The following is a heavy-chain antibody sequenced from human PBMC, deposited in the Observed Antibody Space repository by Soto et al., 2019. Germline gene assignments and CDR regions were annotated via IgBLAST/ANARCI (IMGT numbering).Heavy chain of an antibody. Sequence: GASVKVSCKASGYTFTSYGISWVRQAPGQGLEWMGWISAYNGNTNYAQKLQGRVTMTTDTSTSTAYMELRSLRSEDTAVYYCAADLGVIAVAGNFDYWGQGTLVTVSS. CDR3: AADLGVIAVAGNFDY. V-gene: IGHV1-18*01. CDR1: GYTFTSYG. D-gene: IGHD6-19*01. CDR2: ISAYNGNT. J-gene: IGHJ4*02.